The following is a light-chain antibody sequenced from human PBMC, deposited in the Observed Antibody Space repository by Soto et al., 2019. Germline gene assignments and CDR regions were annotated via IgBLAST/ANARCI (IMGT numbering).Light chain of an antibody. CDR1: SSDVGSYNF. Sequence: QSALTQPRSVSGSPGQSVTISCTGTSSDVGSYNFVSWHQQHPGKAPKLMIYDVAKRPSGVPDRFSGSKSGNTASLTISGLQAEDEADYYCSSYTSTSTPLIFGGGTKLTVL. J-gene: IGLJ2*01. V-gene: IGLV2-11*01. CDR2: DVA. CDR3: SSYTSTSTPLI.